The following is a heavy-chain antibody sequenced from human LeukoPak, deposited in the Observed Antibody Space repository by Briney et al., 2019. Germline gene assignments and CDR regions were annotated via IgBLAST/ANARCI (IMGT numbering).Heavy chain of an antibody. J-gene: IGHJ4*02. CDR3: ARDLGGEGLYGFDY. D-gene: IGHD2-2*02. CDR1: GGSISSGGYY. V-gene: IGHV4-31*03. CDR2: IYYSGST. Sequence: SETLSLTCTVSGGSISSGGYYWSWIRQHPGKGLEWIGYIYYSGSTYYNPSLRSRVTISVDTSKNQFSLKQSSVTAADTAVYYCARDLGGEGLYGFDYWGQGTLVTVSS.